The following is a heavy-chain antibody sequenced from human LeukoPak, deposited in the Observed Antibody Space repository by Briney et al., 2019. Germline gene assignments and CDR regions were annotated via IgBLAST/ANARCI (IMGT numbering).Heavy chain of an antibody. CDR1: GYTFTGYY. D-gene: IGHD3-10*01. CDR2: INPNSGGT. V-gene: IGHV1-2*02. CDR3: SRGRFGLLWFGELER. Sequence: ASVKVSCKASGYTFTGYYIHWVRQAPGQGLEWMGWINPNSGGTNYAQKFQGRVTMTRDTSISTAYMDLSRLRSEDAAVYYCSRGRFGLLWFGELERWGQGTLVTVSS. J-gene: IGHJ4*02.